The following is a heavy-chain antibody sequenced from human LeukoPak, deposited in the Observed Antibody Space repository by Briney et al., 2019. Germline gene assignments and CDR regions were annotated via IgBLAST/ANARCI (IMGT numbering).Heavy chain of an antibody. CDR2: IYYSGST. V-gene: IGHV4-61*01. J-gene: IGHJ6*02. Sequence: PSETLSLTCTVSGGSVSSGSYYWSWIRQPPGKGLEWMGYIYYSGSTNYNPSLKSRVTISVDTSKNQFSLKLSSVTAADTAVYYCARDSSAYGDYVPNYYYYGMDVWGQGTTVTVSS. D-gene: IGHD4-17*01. CDR1: GGSVSSGSYY. CDR3: ARDSSAYGDYVPNYYYYGMDV.